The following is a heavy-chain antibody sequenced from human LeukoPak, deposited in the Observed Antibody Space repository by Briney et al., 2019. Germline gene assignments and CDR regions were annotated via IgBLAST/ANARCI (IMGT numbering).Heavy chain of an antibody. CDR3: ALWGTWGYFDY. CDR2: MHYSGSA. Sequence: SETLSLTCSVSGGYINNPTYYWGWIRQPPGKGLEWIGSMHYSGSAYYNPSVKSRVTISVDTSKKQFSLKLNSVTAADTAVYDCALWGTWGYFDYWGQGTLVTVSS. J-gene: IGHJ4*02. CDR1: GGYINNPTYY. V-gene: IGHV4-39*01. D-gene: IGHD3-16*01.